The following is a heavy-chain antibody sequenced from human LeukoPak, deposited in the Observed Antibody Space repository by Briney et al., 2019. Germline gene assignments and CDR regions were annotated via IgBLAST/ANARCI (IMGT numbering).Heavy chain of an antibody. J-gene: IGHJ4*02. Sequence: GGSLRLSCAASGFTFSSYGMHWVRQAPGKGLEWVAVIWYDGSNKYYADSVKGRFTISRDNSKNTLYLQMNSLRAEDTAVYYCTTDVVVTATLTGYPLDYWGQGTLVTVSS. D-gene: IGHD2-21*02. CDR3: TTDVVVTATLTGYPLDY. CDR1: GFTFSSYG. V-gene: IGHV3-33*01. CDR2: IWYDGSNK.